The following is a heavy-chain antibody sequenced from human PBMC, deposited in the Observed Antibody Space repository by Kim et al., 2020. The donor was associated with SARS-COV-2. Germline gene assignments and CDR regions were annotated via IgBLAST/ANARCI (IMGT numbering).Heavy chain of an antibody. J-gene: IGHJ4*02. CDR2: ISGGGGSA. D-gene: IGHD5-12*01. CDR3: ARVSGYDPLYYFDY. Sequence: GGSLRLSCAASGFTFSSYAMSWVRQAPGKGLEWVSAISGGGGSAFDADSVKGRFTISRDNSKNTLYLQMNSLRAEDTAVYYCARVSGYDPLYYFDYWGQGTLVTVSS. V-gene: IGHV3-23*01. CDR1: GFTFSSYA.